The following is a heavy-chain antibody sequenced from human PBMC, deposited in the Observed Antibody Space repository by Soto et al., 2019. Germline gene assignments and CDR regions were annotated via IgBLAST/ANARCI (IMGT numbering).Heavy chain of an antibody. CDR1: GGSISSSSYY. D-gene: IGHD2-21*01. CDR2: IYYSGST. CDR3: ARSLTELPHNWFDP. J-gene: IGHJ5*02. Sequence: SETLSLTCTVSGGSISSSSYYWGWIRQPPGKGLEWIGSIYYSGSTYYNPSLKSRVTISVDTSKNQFSLKLSSVTAADTAVYYCARSLTELPHNWFDPWGQGTLVTVSS. V-gene: IGHV4-39*01.